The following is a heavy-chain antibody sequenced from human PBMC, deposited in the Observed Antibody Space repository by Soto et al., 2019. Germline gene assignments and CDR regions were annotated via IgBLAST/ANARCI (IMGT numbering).Heavy chain of an antibody. CDR2: INPNSGGT. V-gene: IGHV1-2*02. Sequence: ASVKGSCTASGYTFTGYYMHWVRQAPGQGLEWMGWINPNSGGTNYAQKFQGRVTMTRDTSISTAYMELSRLRSDDTAVYYCARGGSGVVVKAALHYSGQAPLVTVSS. J-gene: IGHJ4*02. CDR3: ARGGSGVVVKAALHY. D-gene: IGHD2-2*01. CDR1: GYTFTGYY.